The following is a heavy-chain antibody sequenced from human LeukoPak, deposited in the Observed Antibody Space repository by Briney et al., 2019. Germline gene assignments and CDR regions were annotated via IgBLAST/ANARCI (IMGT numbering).Heavy chain of an antibody. CDR2: ISGSGGST. D-gene: IGHD2-2*01. V-gene: IGHV3-23*01. CDR3: AKDGSGYCSSTSCSYYFDY. Sequence: GGSLRLSCAASGFTFSSYAMSWVRQAPGKGLEWVSGISGSGGSTYYADSVKGRFTISRDNSKNTLYLQMNSLRAEDTAVYYCAKDGSGYCSSTSCSYYFDYWGQGTLVTVSS. J-gene: IGHJ4*02. CDR1: GFTFSSYA.